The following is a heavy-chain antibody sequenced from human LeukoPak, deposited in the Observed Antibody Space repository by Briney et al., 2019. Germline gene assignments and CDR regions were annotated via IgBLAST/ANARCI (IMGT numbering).Heavy chain of an antibody. CDR1: GFTFSTYA. Sequence: PGGSLRLSCAASGFTFSTYAVNWVRQAPGKGLEWVSGISWNSGSIGYADSVKGRFTISRDNAKNSLYLQMNSLRAEDTALYYCAKGPGQHWGQGTLVTVSS. V-gene: IGHV3-9*01. CDR3: AKGPGQH. J-gene: IGHJ1*01. CDR2: ISWNSGSI.